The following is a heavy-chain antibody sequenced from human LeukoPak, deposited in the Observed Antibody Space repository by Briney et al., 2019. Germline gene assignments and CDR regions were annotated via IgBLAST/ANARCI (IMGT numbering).Heavy chain of an antibody. Sequence: GGSLRLSCAASGFTFSSYAMSWVRQARGKGLEWVSVVSVSGGSTNYADSVKGRFTISRDNSKNTLYLQMNSLRAEDTAVYYCVKSLADYWGQGTLVTVSS. J-gene: IGHJ4*02. CDR1: GFTFSSYA. CDR2: VSVSGGST. V-gene: IGHV3-23*01. CDR3: VKSLADY.